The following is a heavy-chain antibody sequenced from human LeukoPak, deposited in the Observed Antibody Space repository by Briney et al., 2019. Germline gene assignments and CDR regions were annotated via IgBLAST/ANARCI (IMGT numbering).Heavy chain of an antibody. CDR1: GFTFSSHW. V-gene: IGHV3-7*03. CDR3: ARDHVAPGLIFDY. Sequence: PGGCLRLSCAASGFTFSSHWMSWVRQAPGKGLEWVANINQDGSEKHYVDSVKGRFTISRDNDKNSLYLEMSSLRAEDTAVYYCARDHVAPGLIFDYWGQGTLVTVSS. CDR2: INQDGSEK. D-gene: IGHD3-16*01. J-gene: IGHJ4*02.